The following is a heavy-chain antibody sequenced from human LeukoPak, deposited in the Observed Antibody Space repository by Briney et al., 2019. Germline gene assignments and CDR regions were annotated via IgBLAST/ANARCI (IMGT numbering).Heavy chain of an antibody. D-gene: IGHD2-21*02. CDR1: GFTFSDYY. Sequence: GGSLRLSCAASGFTFSDYYMSWIRQAPGKGLEWVSYISSSGSTIYYAGSVKGRFTISRDNAKNSLYLQMNSLRAEDTAVYYCARDLEVVTGNDYYYGMDVWGQGTTVTVSS. V-gene: IGHV3-11*01. J-gene: IGHJ6*02. CDR2: ISSSGSTI. CDR3: ARDLEVVTGNDYYYGMDV.